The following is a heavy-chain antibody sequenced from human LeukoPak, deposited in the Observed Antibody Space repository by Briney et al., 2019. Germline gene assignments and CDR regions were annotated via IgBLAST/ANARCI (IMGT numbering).Heavy chain of an antibody. J-gene: IGHJ4*02. V-gene: IGHV4-39*07. CDR1: GGSISSSSYY. Sequence: SSETLSLTCTVSGGSISSSSYYWGWIRQPPGKGLEWIGSIYHSGSTYYNPSLKSRVTISVDTSKNQFSLKLSSVTAADTAVYYCARDKGGYYDRGHQVDYWGQGTLVTVSS. CDR2: IYHSGST. D-gene: IGHD3-22*01. CDR3: ARDKGGYYDRGHQVDY.